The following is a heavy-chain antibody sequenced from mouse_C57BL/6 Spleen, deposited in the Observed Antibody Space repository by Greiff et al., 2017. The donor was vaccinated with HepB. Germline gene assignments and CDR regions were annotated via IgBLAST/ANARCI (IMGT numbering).Heavy chain of an antibody. CDR1: GYAFSSYW. V-gene: IGHV1-80*01. D-gene: IGHD1-1*01. CDR3: ARGGYYGSSLSDY. J-gene: IGHJ2*01. Sequence: QVQLQQSGAELVKPGASVKISCKASGYAFSSYWMNWVKQRPGKGLEWIGQIYPGDGDTNYNGKFKGKATLTADKSSSTAYMQLSSLTSEDSAVYFCARGGYYGSSLSDYWGQGTTLTVSS. CDR2: IYPGDGDT.